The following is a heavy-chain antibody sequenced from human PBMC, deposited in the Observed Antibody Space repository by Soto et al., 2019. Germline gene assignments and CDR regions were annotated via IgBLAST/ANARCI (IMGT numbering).Heavy chain of an antibody. J-gene: IGHJ4*02. CDR1: VFSLLTSGVG. Sequence: SGPTLVNPTQTLTLTCTFSVFSLLTSGVGGGWIRQPPGKALEWLALIYCDDDKRYSPSLKSRLTITKDNSKNQVVLTMTNMDPVDTATYYCAHRLSDYWGSEYYVDYWGQGTRVTVSS. CDR3: AHRLSDYWGSEYYVDY. V-gene: IGHV2-5*02. D-gene: IGHD2-21*01. CDR2: IYCDDDK.